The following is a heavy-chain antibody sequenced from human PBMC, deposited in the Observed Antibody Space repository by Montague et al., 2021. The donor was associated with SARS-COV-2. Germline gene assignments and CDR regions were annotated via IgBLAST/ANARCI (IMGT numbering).Heavy chain of an antibody. D-gene: IGHD3-22*01. V-gene: IGHV4-59*02. Sequence: SETLSLTCSVSGVSVNNYSWTWIRQTSSKGLEWIGYLYYTGSTNYNSSLRNLITISIDTSANQFSLKLRSVTPADTVVYYCVRDFYDASDYFQGTFDVWGHGTVVSVSS. CDR1: GVSVNNYS. CDR2: LYYTGST. CDR3: VRDFYDASDYFQGTFDV. J-gene: IGHJ3*01.